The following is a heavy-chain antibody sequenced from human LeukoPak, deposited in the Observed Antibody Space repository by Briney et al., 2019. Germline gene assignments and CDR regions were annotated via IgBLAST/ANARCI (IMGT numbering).Heavy chain of an antibody. CDR1: GYTFIIYD. J-gene: IGHJ6*03. D-gene: IGHD6-19*01. CDR2: MNPNSGNT. V-gene: IGHV1-8*03. CDR3: ARRAVGNSYYHSMDV. Sequence: ASVTVSFKASGYTFIIYDINWVRQVTGQGLEWMGWMNPNSGNTGYAQKFQGRVTITRNTSISTAFMELSSLRSEDTAVYYCARRAVGNSYYHSMDVWGKGTTVTVSS.